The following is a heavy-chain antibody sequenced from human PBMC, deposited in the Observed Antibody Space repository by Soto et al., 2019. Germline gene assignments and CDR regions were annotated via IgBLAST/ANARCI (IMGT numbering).Heavy chain of an antibody. D-gene: IGHD6-19*01. CDR3: TTDDSSGWYAFDY. J-gene: IGHJ4*02. CDR2: IKSKTDGGTT. Sequence: GGSLRLSCAASGFTFSNAWMSWVRQAPGKGLEWVGRIKSKTDGGTTDYAAPVKGRFTISRDDSKNTLYLQMNSLKTEDTAVYYCTTDDSSGWYAFDYWGQGTLVTVS. V-gene: IGHV3-15*01. CDR1: GFTFSNAW.